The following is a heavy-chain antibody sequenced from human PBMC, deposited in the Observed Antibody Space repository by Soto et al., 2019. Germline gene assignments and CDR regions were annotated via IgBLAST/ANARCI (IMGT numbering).Heavy chain of an antibody. CDR2: ISWDGGST. J-gene: IGHJ6*02. CDR1: GFTFDDYA. V-gene: IGHV3-43D*04. Sequence: GGSLRLSCEASGFTFDDYAMHWVRQAPGKGRECVSLISWDGGSTYYADSVKGRFTISRDNSKNSLYLQMNSLRAEDTALYYCAKNRISYYYYYGMDVWGQGTTVTVSS. CDR3: AKNRISYYYYYGMDV.